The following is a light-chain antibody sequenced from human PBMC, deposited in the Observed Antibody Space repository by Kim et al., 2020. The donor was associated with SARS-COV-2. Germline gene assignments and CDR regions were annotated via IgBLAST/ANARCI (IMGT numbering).Light chain of an antibody. J-gene: IGKJ2*01. CDR2: DAS. Sequence: ASVGDRVTITCQASQDVSNYLNWYQQEPGKATQLLIYDASNLETGGPSRFSGSGSGTDFTFTISSLQPEDIATYYCQQYDNLPRYTFGQGTKLEI. V-gene: IGKV1-33*01. CDR3: QQYDNLPRYT. CDR1: QDVSNY.